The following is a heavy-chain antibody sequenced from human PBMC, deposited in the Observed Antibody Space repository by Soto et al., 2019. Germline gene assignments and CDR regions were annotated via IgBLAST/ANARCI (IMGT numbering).Heavy chain of an antibody. CDR3: AKDVNGAFDI. CDR2: ISYDGSNK. CDR1: GLTFSSYG. J-gene: IGHJ3*02. Sequence: GGSLRLSCAASGLTFSSYGMHWVRQAPGKGLEWVAVISYDGSNKYYADSVKGRFTISRDNSKNTLYLQMNSLRAEDTAVYYCAKDVNGAFDIWGQGTMVTVSS. V-gene: IGHV3-30*18.